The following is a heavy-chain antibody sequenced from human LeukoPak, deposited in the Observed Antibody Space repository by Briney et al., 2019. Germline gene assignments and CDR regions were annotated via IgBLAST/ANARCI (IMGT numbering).Heavy chain of an antibody. CDR1: GFTFSSYA. Sequence: GGSLRLSCAASGFTFSSYAMHWVRQAPGKGLEYVSAISSNGGGTYYANSVKGRFTISRDNSKNTLYLQMNSLRAEDTAVYYCAKGTGGGELHPSFYYYYYMDVWGKGTTVTVSS. D-gene: IGHD1-26*01. CDR2: ISSNGGGT. CDR3: AKGTGGGELHPSFYYYYYMDV. J-gene: IGHJ6*03. V-gene: IGHV3-64*01.